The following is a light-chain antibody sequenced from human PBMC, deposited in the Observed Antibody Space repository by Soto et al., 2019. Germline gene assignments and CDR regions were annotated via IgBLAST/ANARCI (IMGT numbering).Light chain of an antibody. V-gene: IGLV7-46*01. CDR1: TGAVTSGHY. Sequence: QAVVTQEPSLTVSPGGTVTLTCGSSTGAVTSGHYPYWFQQKPGQAPRTLIYDTSNKHSWTPALFSASLLGGKAALTLSGAQPEDEAEYYCLLYYGGARVFGGGTTLTVL. J-gene: IGLJ3*02. CDR2: DTS. CDR3: LLYYGGARV.